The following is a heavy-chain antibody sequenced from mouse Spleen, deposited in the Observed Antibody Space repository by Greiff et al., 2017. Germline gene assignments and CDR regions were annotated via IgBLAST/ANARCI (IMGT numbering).Heavy chain of an antibody. CDR3: ARQDYDYDEGAWFAY. CDR2: ISSGGGNT. Sequence: EVNVVESGGGLVKLGGSLKLSCAASGFTFSSYAMSWVRQTPEKRLEWVATISSGGGNTYYPDSVKGRFTISRDNAKNTLYLQMSSLKSEDTAMYYCARQDYDYDEGAWFAYWGQGTLVTVSA. V-gene: IGHV5-9*04. CDR1: GFTFSSYA. D-gene: IGHD2-4*01. J-gene: IGHJ3*01.